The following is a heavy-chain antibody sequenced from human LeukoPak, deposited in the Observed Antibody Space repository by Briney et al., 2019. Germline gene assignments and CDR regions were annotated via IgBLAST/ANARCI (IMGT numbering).Heavy chain of an antibody. V-gene: IGHV3-33*01. CDR2: IWYDGSNK. Sequence: GGSLRLSCAASGFTFSSYGMHWVRQAPGKGLEWGAVIWYDGSNKYYADSVKGRFTISRDNSKNTLYLQMNSLRAEDTAVYYCAREPSSTSTDLDYWGQGTLVTVSS. D-gene: IGHD2-2*01. J-gene: IGHJ4*02. CDR3: AREPSSTSTDLDY. CDR1: GFTFSSYG.